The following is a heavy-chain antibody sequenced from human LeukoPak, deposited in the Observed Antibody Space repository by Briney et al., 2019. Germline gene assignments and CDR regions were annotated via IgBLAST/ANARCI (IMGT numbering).Heavy chain of an antibody. CDR1: GFTFSTYA. J-gene: IGHJ3*01. CDR3: VKSATVTTPRGRFDV. CDR2: IGAEGDT. V-gene: IGHV3-23*01. D-gene: IGHD4-17*01. Sequence: PGGSLRLSCAASGFTFSTYAMSWVRQAPGKGLQWVAFIGAEGDTYYAESVKGRFTVSRDNSRNTIYLHLNSLTGDDTATYYCVKSATVTTPRGRFDVWGQGTMVRVSS.